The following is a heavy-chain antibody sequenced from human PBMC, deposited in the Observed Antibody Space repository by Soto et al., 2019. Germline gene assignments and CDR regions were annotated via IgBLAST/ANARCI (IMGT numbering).Heavy chain of an antibody. Sequence: ASVKVSCKASGYTFTSYAMHWVRQAPGQRLEWMGWINAGNGNTKYSQKFQGRVTITRDTSASTAYMELSSLRSEDTAVYYCARDSRAVALRMVDWFDPWGQGTLVTVSS. CDR1: GYTFTSYA. J-gene: IGHJ5*02. D-gene: IGHD6-19*01. CDR2: INAGNGNT. V-gene: IGHV1-3*01. CDR3: ARDSRAVALRMVDWFDP.